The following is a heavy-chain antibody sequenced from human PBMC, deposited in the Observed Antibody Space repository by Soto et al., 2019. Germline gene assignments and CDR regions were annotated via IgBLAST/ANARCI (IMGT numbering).Heavy chain of an antibody. D-gene: IGHD3-3*01. CDR2: IDDSGYT. J-gene: IGHJ4*02. CDR1: GGSISTGGYY. V-gene: IGHV4-31*03. CDR3: ARKQAGFFYGIDY. Sequence: SETLSLTCTVSGGSISTGGYYWSWIRQYPWKGLEWLGYIDDSGYTFYNPSLQSRLTLSMDTSKNQFSLKLSSATAADTAVYFCARKQAGFFYGIDYWGQGXLVTVYS.